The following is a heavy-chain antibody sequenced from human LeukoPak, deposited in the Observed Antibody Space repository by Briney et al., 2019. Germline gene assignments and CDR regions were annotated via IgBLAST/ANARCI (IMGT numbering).Heavy chain of an antibody. J-gene: IGHJ4*02. Sequence: SETLSLTCAVYSGSLSGYYWTWIRQPPGKGLEWIGEINQSGVANHNPSLKSRLTISVDTSKNQFSLNLNSVTAADTAMYYCARGPAVASRGLSVWGQGSLVTVSS. CDR1: SGSLSGYY. CDR3: ARGPAVASRGLSV. CDR2: INQSGVA. V-gene: IGHV4-34*01. D-gene: IGHD6-19*01.